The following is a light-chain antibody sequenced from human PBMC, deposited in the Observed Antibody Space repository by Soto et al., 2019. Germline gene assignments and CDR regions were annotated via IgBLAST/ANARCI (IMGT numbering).Light chain of an antibody. CDR2: GAS. CDR3: QQDYNLPGT. V-gene: IGKV3D-7*01. J-gene: IGKJ1*01. CDR1: QSVSSSY. Sequence: EIVMTQSPATLSLSPGERATLSCRASQSVSSSYLSWYQQKPGQAPRLLIDGASTRATGIPARFSGSGSGTDFTLTISSLQPEDFAVYYCQQDYNLPGTFGQGTKVEIK.